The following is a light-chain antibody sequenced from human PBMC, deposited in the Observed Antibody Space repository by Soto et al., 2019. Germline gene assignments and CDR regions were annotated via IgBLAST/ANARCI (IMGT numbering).Light chain of an antibody. Sequence: VLTQSPGTLSLSPGERTTLSCRASQNIRGNELAWYQQKPGQPPRLLIYRGSSRAPGIPDRFSGRGSGTAFTLTISRLEPEDFAVHYCQDYGTSAPWTFGQGTRVEIK. CDR2: RGS. CDR3: QDYGTSAPWT. CDR1: QNIRGNE. J-gene: IGKJ1*01. V-gene: IGKV3-20*01.